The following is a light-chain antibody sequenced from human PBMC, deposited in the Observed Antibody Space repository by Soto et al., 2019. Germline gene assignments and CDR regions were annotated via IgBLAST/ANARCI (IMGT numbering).Light chain of an antibody. CDR1: QVISTS. CDR2: AAS. Sequence: DLQLTQSPSFLSPSIGESVTMTCRASQVISTSLAWYPVQPGKAPKLLIYAASTLESGVTSRFSATVSGTECSLTITSLQSEDFATYYCQQINSPPLTFAGGTKVHIK. V-gene: IGKV1-9*01. J-gene: IGKJ4*01. CDR3: QQINSPPLT.